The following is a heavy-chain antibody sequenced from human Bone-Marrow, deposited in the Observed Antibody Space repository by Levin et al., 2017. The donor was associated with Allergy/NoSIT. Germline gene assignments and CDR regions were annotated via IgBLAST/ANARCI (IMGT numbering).Heavy chain of an antibody. Sequence: PGGSLRLSCTASGFTLSEYYMSWIRQAPGKGLEWVSYISGSSSYTDYADSVKGRFTVSRDNAKNSLYLQMNSLSAADTAVYYCARDLIAATFDYWGQGTLVTVSS. CDR2: ISGSSSYT. J-gene: IGHJ4*02. V-gene: IGHV3-11*05. CDR3: ARDLIAATFDY. D-gene: IGHD6-13*01. CDR1: GFTLSEYY.